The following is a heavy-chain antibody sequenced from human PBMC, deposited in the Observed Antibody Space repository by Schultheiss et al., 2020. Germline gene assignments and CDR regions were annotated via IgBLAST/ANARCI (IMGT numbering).Heavy chain of an antibody. CDR1: GFTVSSNY. CDR3: ARLQYGLDV. J-gene: IGHJ6*02. Sequence: GGSLRLSCAASGFTVSSNYMSWVRQAPGKGLEWVGRIRTKTNRYATGYGASVKGRFTISRDDSKNTAYLQMNSLKTEDTAIYYCARLQYGLDVWGQGTTVNVSS. V-gene: IGHV3-73*01. CDR2: IRTKTNRYAT.